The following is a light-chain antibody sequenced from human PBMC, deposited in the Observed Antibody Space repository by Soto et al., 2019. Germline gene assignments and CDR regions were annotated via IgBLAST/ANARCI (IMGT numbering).Light chain of an antibody. CDR3: QQYNNWPSGT. CDR1: QSVSSN. Sequence: EIVMTQSPATLSVSPGERATLSCRASQSVSSNLAWYQQKPGQAPRLLIYGASTRATGIPARFSGSGSGTESTLTISSLQSEDFAVYYCQQYNNWPSGTFGQGTKV. J-gene: IGKJ1*01. CDR2: GAS. V-gene: IGKV3-15*01.